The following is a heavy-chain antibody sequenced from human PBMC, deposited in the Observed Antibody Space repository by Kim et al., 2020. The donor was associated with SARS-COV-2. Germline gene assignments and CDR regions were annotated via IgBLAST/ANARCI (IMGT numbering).Heavy chain of an antibody. V-gene: IGHV3-30*18. CDR3: AKDLKYPLRWTGFYYYYGLDV. CDR2: ISYDGSNK. J-gene: IGHJ6*02. D-gene: IGHD4-17*01. Sequence: GGSLRLSCAASGFTFSSYGMHWVRQAPGKGLEWVAVISYDGSNKYYADSVKGRFTISRDNSKNTLYLQMNSLRAEDTAVYYCAKDLKYPLRWTGFYYYYGLDVWGQGTTVTVSS. CDR1: GFTFSSYG.